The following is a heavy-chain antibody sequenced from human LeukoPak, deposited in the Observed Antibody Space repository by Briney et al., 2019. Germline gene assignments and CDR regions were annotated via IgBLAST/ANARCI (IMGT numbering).Heavy chain of an antibody. CDR2: IYSGGNT. V-gene: IGHV3-53*01. J-gene: IGHJ4*02. Sequence: RGGSLRLSCAASGFTVSINYMSWVRQAPGKGLEWGSVIYSGGNTYYADSVKGRFTISRDNSKNTVYLQMNSLRAEDTAVYYCARGETSSYDYWGQGTLVTVSS. CDR3: ARGETSSYDY. CDR1: GFTVSINY. D-gene: IGHD2-2*01.